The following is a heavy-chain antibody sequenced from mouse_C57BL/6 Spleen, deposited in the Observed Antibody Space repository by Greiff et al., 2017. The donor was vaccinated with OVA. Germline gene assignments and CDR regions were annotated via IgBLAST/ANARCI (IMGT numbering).Heavy chain of an antibody. CDR1: GYTFTNYW. CDR3: ARSAFITTVVAYYFDY. D-gene: IGHD1-1*01. J-gene: IGHJ2*01. Sequence: QVQLQQSGAELVRPGTSVKMSCKASGYTFTNYWIGWAKQRPGHGLEWIGDIYPGGGYTNYNEKFKGKATLTADKSSSTAYMQFSSLTSEDSAIYYCARSAFITTVVAYYFDYWGQGTTLTVSS. V-gene: IGHV1-63*01. CDR2: IYPGGGYT.